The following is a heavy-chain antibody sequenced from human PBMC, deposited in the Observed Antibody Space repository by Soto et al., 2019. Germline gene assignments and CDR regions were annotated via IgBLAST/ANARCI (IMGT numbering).Heavy chain of an antibody. J-gene: IGHJ5*02. Sequence: GGSLRLSCAASGFTFSSYWMTWVRQAPGKGLEWVANIRQDGGEKYYVDSVKGRFTISRDNAKDSLYLQMSSLRAEDTAVYYCAGGRRHCSSTSCRVFWFDPWGQGTLVTVSS. D-gene: IGHD2-2*01. CDR1: GFTFSSYW. V-gene: IGHV3-7*01. CDR3: AGGRRHCSSTSCRVFWFDP. CDR2: IRQDGGEK.